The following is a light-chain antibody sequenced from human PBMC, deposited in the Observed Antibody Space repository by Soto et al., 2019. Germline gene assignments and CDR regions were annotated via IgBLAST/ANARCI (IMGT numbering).Light chain of an antibody. J-gene: IGKJ5*01. CDR1: QSVSSSY. CDR2: GAS. Sequence: EIVLTQSPGTLSLSPGERATLSCRASQSVSSSYLAWYQQKPGQAPRLLISGASSRAHGTPDRFSGSGSGTDSTLTISRLEPEDFAVYYCQQYGSSPSITFGQGTRLEI. V-gene: IGKV3-20*01. CDR3: QQYGSSPSIT.